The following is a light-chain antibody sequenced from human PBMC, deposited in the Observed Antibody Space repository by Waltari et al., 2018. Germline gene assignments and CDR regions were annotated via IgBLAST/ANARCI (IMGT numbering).Light chain of an antibody. V-gene: IGLV1-40*01. J-gene: IGLJ2*01. Sequence: QSVLTQPPSVSGAPGQRVSISCTGSTSNIGAGYDVHWYQQGPGKAPKLIIYGTKPRPLGVPDRFFGSQYGTSASLAIIGLQAEDEGDYYCQSYDTTLSVVFGGGTKLTVL. CDR2: GTK. CDR3: QSYDTTLSVV. CDR1: TSNIGAGYD.